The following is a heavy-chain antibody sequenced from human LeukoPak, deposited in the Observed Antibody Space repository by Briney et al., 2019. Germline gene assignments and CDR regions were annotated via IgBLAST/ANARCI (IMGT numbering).Heavy chain of an antibody. Sequence: ASVKVSCKASGYTFTNYDINWVRQATGQGLEWMGWMNPHSGNTGYAQNFQGRLTMTSDTSARTVYMELSSLRSDDTAVYYCARIRDGYNDAYDIWGQGTLVTVTS. CDR2: MNPHSGNT. CDR1: GYTFTNYD. CDR3: ARIRDGYNDAYDI. V-gene: IGHV1-8*01. D-gene: IGHD5-24*01. J-gene: IGHJ3*02.